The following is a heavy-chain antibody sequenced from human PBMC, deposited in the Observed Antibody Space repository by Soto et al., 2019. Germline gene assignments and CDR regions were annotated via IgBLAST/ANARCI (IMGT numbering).Heavy chain of an antibody. V-gene: IGHV4-59*01. D-gene: IGHD6-13*01. J-gene: IGHJ5*02. CDR2: ISYSGST. Sequence: SETLALTCTVSGGCISSYYWTWIRQPPGKGLEWIGYISYSGSTNYTPSLKSRVTMSVDTSKNQFSLKLSSVTAADTAVYYCARDDRSSWRHGFDPWGQGTLVTVSS. CDR1: GGCISSYY. CDR3: ARDDRSSWRHGFDP.